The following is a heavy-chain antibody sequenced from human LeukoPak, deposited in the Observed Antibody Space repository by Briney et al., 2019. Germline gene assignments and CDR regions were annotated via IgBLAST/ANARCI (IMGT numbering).Heavy chain of an antibody. Sequence: GGSLRLSCAASGFSVSLYGMHWVRQAPGKGLEWVAFLRSDTNSEHYAVSVTGRFAISRDTSKETLKLQVRSQRVAETALTVCARGLRQAGLAPLEFWGQGTQVIVSS. J-gene: IGHJ4*02. D-gene: IGHD3-10*01. V-gene: IGHV3-30*02. CDR2: LRSDTNSE. CDR3: ARGLRQAGLAPLEF. CDR1: GFSVSLYG.